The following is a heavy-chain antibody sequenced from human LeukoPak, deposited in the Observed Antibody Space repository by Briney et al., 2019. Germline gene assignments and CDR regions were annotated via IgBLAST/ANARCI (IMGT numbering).Heavy chain of an antibody. Sequence: GGSLRLSCAASGFTFSSYSMNWVRQAPGKGLEWVSYISSSSSTIYYADSVKGRFTISRDNAKNSLYLQMNSLRAEDTAVYYCARKPRAIVADFDYWGQGTLVTVSS. CDR3: ARKPRAIVADFDY. CDR1: GFTFSSYS. CDR2: ISSSSSTI. J-gene: IGHJ4*02. V-gene: IGHV3-48*04. D-gene: IGHD3-22*01.